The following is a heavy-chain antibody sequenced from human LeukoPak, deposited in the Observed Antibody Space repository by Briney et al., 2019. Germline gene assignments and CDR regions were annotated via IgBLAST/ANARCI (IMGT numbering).Heavy chain of an antibody. D-gene: IGHD1-26*01. CDR3: AKKAQYNGNYPLNY. J-gene: IGHJ4*02. V-gene: IGHV3-23*01. CDR1: GFTFGHNA. Sequence: PGGSLRLSCVASGFTFGHNAMAWVRQAPGKGLEWVSGTSDRGDYTYYADSVKGRFTISRDNSKNTLYLQMNSLRAEDTALYFCAKKAQYNGNYPLNYWGQGTLVTVSS. CDR2: TSDRGDYT.